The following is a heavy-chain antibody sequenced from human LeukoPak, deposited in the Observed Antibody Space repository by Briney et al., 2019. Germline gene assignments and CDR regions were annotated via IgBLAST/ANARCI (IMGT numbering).Heavy chain of an antibody. J-gene: IGHJ6*02. CDR1: GFTFNNYA. Sequence: GGSLRLSCAAFGFTFNNYAMHWVRQAPGKGLRWVAVIWYDGSNEYYADSVKGRFTIPRDNSKNTLYLQMNSLRAEDTAVYYCAREPWVPPYYYFGMDVWGQGTTVTVSS. CDR2: IWYDGSNE. D-gene: IGHD1-26*01. V-gene: IGHV3-33*01. CDR3: AREPWVPPYYYFGMDV.